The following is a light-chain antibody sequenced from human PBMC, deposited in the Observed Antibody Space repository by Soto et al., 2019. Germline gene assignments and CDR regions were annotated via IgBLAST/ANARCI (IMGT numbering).Light chain of an antibody. CDR2: EIN. J-gene: IGLJ2*01. Sequence: QSVLTQAPSASGSPGQSVTISCTGTSSDVGAYNYVSWYQQHPGKAPKLMIYEINKRPSGVPDRFSGSKSDNTASLTVSGLQAEDEADYYCSSYGGNNNLVFGGGTKVTVL. V-gene: IGLV2-8*01. CDR3: SSYGGNNNLV. CDR1: SSDVGAYNY.